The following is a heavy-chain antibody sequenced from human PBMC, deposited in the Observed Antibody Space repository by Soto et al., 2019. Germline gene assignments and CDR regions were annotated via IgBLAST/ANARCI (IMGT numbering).Heavy chain of an antibody. D-gene: IGHD1-1*01. CDR2: ISYDGSNK. CDR3: GLEAYYFDY. V-gene: IGHV3-30*03. J-gene: IGHJ4*02. Sequence: AGGSLRLSCAASGFTFSSYGMHWVRQAPGKGLEWVAVISYDGSNKYYADSVKGRFAISRDNSKNTLYLQMNSLRAEDTAVYYCGLEAYYFDYWGQGTLVTVSS. CDR1: GFTFSSYG.